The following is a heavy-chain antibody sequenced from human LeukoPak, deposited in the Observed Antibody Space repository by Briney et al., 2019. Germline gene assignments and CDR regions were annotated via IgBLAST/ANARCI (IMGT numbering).Heavy chain of an antibody. Sequence: SETLSLTCTVSGYSISSGYYWGWIRQPPGKGLEWIGSIYHSGSTYYNPSLKSRVTISVDTSKNQFSLKLSSVTAADTAVYYCARAEDEIGELRYYYYYMDVWGKGTTVTVSS. D-gene: IGHD3-10*01. CDR1: GYSISSGYY. CDR2: IYHSGST. J-gene: IGHJ6*03. V-gene: IGHV4-38-2*02. CDR3: ARAEDEIGELRYYYYYMDV.